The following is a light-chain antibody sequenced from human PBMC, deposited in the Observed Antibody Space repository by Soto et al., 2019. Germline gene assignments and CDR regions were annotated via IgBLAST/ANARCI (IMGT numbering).Light chain of an antibody. Sequence: DIQVTQSPSSLSASVGDRVTISCRASQSISGYLNWYQQKPGKAPNLLIFDASSLQSGVPSRCSGRGSGAEYTLTISSLQPEDFATYFCQHSYSNFPITFGQGTRLEIK. CDR3: QHSYSNFPIT. CDR2: DAS. J-gene: IGKJ5*01. V-gene: IGKV1-39*01. CDR1: QSISGY.